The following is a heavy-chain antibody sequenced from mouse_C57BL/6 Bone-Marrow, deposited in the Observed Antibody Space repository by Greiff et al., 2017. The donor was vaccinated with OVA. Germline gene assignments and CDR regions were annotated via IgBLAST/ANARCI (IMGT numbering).Heavy chain of an antibody. CDR2: INPSSGST. CDR3: SREDGYFES. CDR1: GYTFTSYW. V-gene: IGHV1-7*01. Sequence: QVQLQQSGAELVKPGASVKMSCKASGYTFTSYWMHWVKQRPGQGLEWIGYINPSSGSTKYNKKFKDKATLTEYKSSSTAYMQLSSLTYEYSAVYYCSREDGYFESWGQGTTLTVSS. J-gene: IGHJ2*01. D-gene: IGHD2-3*01.